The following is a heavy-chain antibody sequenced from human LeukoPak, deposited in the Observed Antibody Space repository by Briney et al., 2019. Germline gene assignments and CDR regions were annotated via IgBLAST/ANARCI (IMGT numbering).Heavy chain of an antibody. CDR2: IKPDGSEK. J-gene: IGHJ4*02. D-gene: IGHD5-18*01. CDR3: TRDWTDTAMGLFDY. Sequence: GGSLRLSCVASGFTFSTYWMSWVRQAPGKGLERVANIKPDGSEKNYVDSVKGRFIISRDNAKNSLSLQMNSLRAEDTAVYYCTRDWTDTAMGLFDYWGQGTLVTVSS. CDR1: GFTFSTYW. V-gene: IGHV3-7*01.